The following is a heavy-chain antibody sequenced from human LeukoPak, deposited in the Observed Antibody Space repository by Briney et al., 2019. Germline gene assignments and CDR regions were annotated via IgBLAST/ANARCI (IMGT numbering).Heavy chain of an antibody. Sequence: PSETLSLTCTVSGGSISSDSYYRAWIRQPPGKGLEWIASIYYSGSTYYNPSLKSRVTISVDTSRNQFSLKLSSVTAADTAMYYCASLAVAGLSEGYWGQGTLVIVSS. CDR1: GGSISSDSYY. D-gene: IGHD6-19*01. V-gene: IGHV4-39*01. CDR3: ASLAVAGLSEGY. J-gene: IGHJ4*02. CDR2: IYYSGST.